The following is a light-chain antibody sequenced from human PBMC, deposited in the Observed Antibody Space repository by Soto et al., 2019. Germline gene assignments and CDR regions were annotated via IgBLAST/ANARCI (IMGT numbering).Light chain of an antibody. CDR1: QSVLYSSNNKNY. Sequence: DIVMTQSPDSQAVSLGERATINCKSSQSVLYSSNNKNYLAWYQQKPGQPPKLLIYWASTRESGVPARFSGSGSGTDFTLTISSLQAEDVAVYYCQQYYSNPLTFGGGTKVEIK. CDR2: WAS. J-gene: IGKJ4*01. V-gene: IGKV4-1*01. CDR3: QQYYSNPLT.